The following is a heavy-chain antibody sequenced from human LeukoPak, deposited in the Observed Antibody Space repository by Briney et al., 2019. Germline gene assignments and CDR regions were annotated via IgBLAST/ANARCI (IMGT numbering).Heavy chain of an antibody. Sequence: SETLSLTYTVSGGSISSGSYYWSWIRQPAGKGLEWIGRIYTSGSTNYNPSLKSRVTISVDTSKNQFSLKLSSVTAADTAVYYCARDWEDYYGSGNWFDPWGQGALVTVSS. D-gene: IGHD3-10*01. CDR1: GGSISSGSYY. CDR2: IYTSGST. V-gene: IGHV4-61*02. J-gene: IGHJ5*02. CDR3: ARDWEDYYGSGNWFDP.